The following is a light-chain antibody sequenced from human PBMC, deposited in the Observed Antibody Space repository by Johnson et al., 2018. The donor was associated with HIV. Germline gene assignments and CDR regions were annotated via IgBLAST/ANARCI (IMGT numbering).Light chain of an antibody. Sequence: SVLTQPPSVSAAPGQHVNISCSGGSSNIGSNYVSWYQQFPGTAPKLLIYENNKRPSGIPDRFSGSKSGTSATLGITGLQTEDEADYFCDTWDSSLSAGTRYVFGTGTKVTVL. J-gene: IGLJ1*01. CDR2: ENN. CDR1: SSNIGSNY. CDR3: DTWDSSLSAGTRYV. V-gene: IGLV1-51*02.